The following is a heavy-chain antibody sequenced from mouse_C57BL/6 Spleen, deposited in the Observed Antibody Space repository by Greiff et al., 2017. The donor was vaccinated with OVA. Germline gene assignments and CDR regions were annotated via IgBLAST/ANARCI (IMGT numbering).Heavy chain of an antibody. CDR3: ARGYDYLDY. J-gene: IGHJ2*01. V-gene: IGHV5-16*01. CDR1: GFTFSDYY. CDR2: INYDGSST. Sequence: EVNLVESEGGLVQPGSSMKLSCTASGFTFSDYYMAWVRQVPEKGLEWVANINYDGSSTYYLDSLKSRFIISRDNAKNILYLQMSSLKSEDTATYYCARGYDYLDYWGQGTTLTVSS. D-gene: IGHD2-4*01.